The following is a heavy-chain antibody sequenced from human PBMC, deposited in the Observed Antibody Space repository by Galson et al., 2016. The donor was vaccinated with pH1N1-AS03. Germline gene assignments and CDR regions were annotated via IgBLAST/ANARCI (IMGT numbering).Heavy chain of an antibody. D-gene: IGHD3/OR15-3a*01. Sequence: SLRLSCAASGFTFSNYWMHWVRQAPGKGLAWVSNINPDGSTTAYADSVKGRFTVFRDNSKNTVYLQLNSLRAEDTAIYYCARGTGSPHWFDPWGQGTFVTVSA. CDR2: INPDGSTT. V-gene: IGHV3-74*03. J-gene: IGHJ5*02. CDR3: ARGTGSPHWFDP. CDR1: GFTFSNYW.